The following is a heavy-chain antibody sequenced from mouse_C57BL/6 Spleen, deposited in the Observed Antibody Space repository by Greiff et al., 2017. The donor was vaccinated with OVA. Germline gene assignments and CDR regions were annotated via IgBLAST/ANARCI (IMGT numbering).Heavy chain of an antibody. CDR2: IYPGDGDT. CDR1: GYAFSSSW. V-gene: IGHV1-82*01. CDR3: ARSTTVPAWVAY. J-gene: IGHJ3*01. D-gene: IGHD1-1*01. Sequence: QVQLQQSGPELVKPGASVKISCKASGYAFSSSWMNWVKQRPGKGLEWIGRIYPGDGDTNYNGKFKGKATLTADKSSSTADMQLSSLTSEDSAVYFCARSTTVPAWVAYWGQGTLVTVSA.